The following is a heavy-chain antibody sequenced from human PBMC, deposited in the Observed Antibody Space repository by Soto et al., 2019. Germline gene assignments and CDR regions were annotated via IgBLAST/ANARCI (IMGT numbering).Heavy chain of an antibody. CDR1: GITLSNVW. J-gene: IGHJ4*02. CDR2: IKSKADGSTT. CDR3: ATPRPGGHGYAY. D-gene: IGHD5-18*01. V-gene: IGHV3-15*01. Sequence: GGSLRLSCAASGITLSNVWMTWVRQAPGKGLDWVGRIKSKADGSTTEYGSHVKDRFIISRDDSENTLDLQMHSLKTEDTGVYYCATPRPGGHGYAYWGQGTRVTVSS.